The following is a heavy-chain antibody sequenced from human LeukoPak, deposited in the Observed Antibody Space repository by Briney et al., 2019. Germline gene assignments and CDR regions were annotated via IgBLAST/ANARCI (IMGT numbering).Heavy chain of an antibody. Sequence: GGSLRLSCAASGFTVSSNYMSWVRQAPGKGLEWVSVIYSGGSTYYADSVKGRFTISRDNSKNTLYLQMNSLRAEDTAVYYCAKTFFDVNWFDPWGQGTLVTVSS. CDR2: IYSGGST. D-gene: IGHD2/OR15-2a*01. CDR1: GFTVSSNY. V-gene: IGHV3-53*01. CDR3: AKTFFDVNWFDP. J-gene: IGHJ5*02.